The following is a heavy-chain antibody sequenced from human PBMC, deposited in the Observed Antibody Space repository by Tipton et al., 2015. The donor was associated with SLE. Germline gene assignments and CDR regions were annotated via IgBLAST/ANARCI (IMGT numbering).Heavy chain of an antibody. CDR3: AIGVSVDY. D-gene: IGHD3-10*01. V-gene: IGHV4-34*01. Sequence: TLSLTCAVYGGSFSGYYWSWIRQPPGKGLEWIGEINHSGSTNYNPPLKSRVTISVDTSKNQFSLKLSSVTAADTAVYYCAIGVSVDYWGQGSLVTVSS. J-gene: IGHJ4*02. CDR1: GGSFSGYY. CDR2: INHSGST.